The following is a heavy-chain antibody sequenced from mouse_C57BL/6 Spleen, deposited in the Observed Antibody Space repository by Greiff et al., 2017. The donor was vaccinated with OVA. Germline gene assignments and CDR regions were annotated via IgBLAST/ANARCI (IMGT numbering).Heavy chain of an antibody. Sequence: QVQLQQPGAELVRPGTSVKLSCKASGYTFTSYWMHWVKQRPGQGLEWIGVIDPSDSYTNYNQKFKGKATLTVDTSSSTAYMQLSSLTSEDSAVYYCARGRRSWYFDVWGTGTTVTVSS. CDR1: GYTFTSYW. D-gene: IGHD2-12*01. CDR3: ARGRRSWYFDV. V-gene: IGHV1-59*01. J-gene: IGHJ1*03. CDR2: IDPSDSYT.